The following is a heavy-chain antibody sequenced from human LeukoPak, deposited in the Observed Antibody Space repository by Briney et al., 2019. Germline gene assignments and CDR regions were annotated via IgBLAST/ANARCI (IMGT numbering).Heavy chain of an antibody. CDR1: GYTFTGYY. CDR3: ARDGYGDSRRYFDY. Sequence: ASVKVSCKASGYTFTGYYMHWVRQAPGQGLEWMGRINPNSGGTNYAQKFQGRVTMTRDTSISTAYMELSRLRSDDTAVYYCARDGYGDSRRYFDYWGLGTLVTVSS. V-gene: IGHV1-2*06. D-gene: IGHD4-17*01. CDR2: INPNSGGT. J-gene: IGHJ4*02.